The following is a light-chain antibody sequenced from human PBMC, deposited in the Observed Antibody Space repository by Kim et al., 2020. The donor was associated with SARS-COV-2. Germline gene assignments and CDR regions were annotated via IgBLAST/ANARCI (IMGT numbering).Light chain of an antibody. V-gene: IGLV2-14*01. CDR3: SSYTSSSTSNVV. CDR2: DVS. J-gene: IGLJ2*01. CDR1: SSDVGGYNY. Sequence: QSALTQPASVSGSPGQSITISCTGTSSDVGGYNYVSWYQQHPGKAPKLMIYDVSKQPSGVSNRFSGSKSGNTASLTISGLQAEDEADYYCSSYTSSSTSNVVFGGGTKLTVL.